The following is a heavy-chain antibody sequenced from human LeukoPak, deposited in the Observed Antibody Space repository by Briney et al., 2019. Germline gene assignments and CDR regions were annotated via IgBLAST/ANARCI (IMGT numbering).Heavy chain of an antibody. D-gene: IGHD3-22*01. CDR1: GFTFSSYG. J-gene: IGHJ4*02. CDR2: IRYDGSNK. V-gene: IGHV3-30*02. CDR3: AKDNYDSSGYYIN. Sequence: GGSLRLSCAASGFTFSSYGMHWVRQAPGKGLEWVAFIRYDGSNKYYADSVKGRFTISRDNSKNTLYLQMNSLRAEDTAVYYCAKDNYDSSGYYINWGQGTLVTVSS.